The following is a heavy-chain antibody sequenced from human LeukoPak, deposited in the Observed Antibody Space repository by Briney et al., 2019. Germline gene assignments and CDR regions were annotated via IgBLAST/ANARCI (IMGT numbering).Heavy chain of an antibody. CDR2: INPNSGGT. D-gene: IGHD2-15*01. CDR3: ARDSVVVVEARFDP. CDR1: GYTFTGYY. Sequence: GASVKVSCKAFGYTFTGYYMHWVRQAPGQGLEWMGWINPNSGGTNYAQKFQGRVTMTRDTSISTAYMELSRLRSDDTAVYYCARDSVVVVEARFDPWGQGTLVTVSS. J-gene: IGHJ5*02. V-gene: IGHV1-2*02.